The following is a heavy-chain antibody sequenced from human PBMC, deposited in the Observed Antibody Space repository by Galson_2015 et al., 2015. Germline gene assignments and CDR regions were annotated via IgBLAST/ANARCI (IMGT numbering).Heavy chain of an antibody. V-gene: IGHV5-10-1*01. CDR2: IDPSDSYT. D-gene: IGHD3-9*01. J-gene: IGHJ3*02. Sequence: QSGAEVKKPGESLRISCKGSGYSFTSYWISWVRQMPGKGLEWMGRIDPSDSYTNYSPSFQGHVTISADKSISTAYLQWSSLKASDTAMYYCARQGFRIEDYDILTDPPGAFDIWGQGTMVTVSS. CDR3: ARQGFRIEDYDILTDPPGAFDI. CDR1: GYSFTSYW.